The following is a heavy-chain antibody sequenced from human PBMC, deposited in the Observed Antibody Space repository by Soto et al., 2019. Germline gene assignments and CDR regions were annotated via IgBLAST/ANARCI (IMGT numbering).Heavy chain of an antibody. CDR1: CGSVSSGSYY. Sequence: SETLSLTCTVSCGSVSSGSYYWSWIRQPPGKGLEWIGYIYYSGSTNYNPSLKSRVTISVDTSKNQFSLKLSSVTAADTAVYYCARYRLRFLEWLRAGSYYGMDVWGQGTTVTVSS. CDR3: ARYRLRFLEWLRAGSYYGMDV. D-gene: IGHD3-3*01. CDR2: IYYSGST. V-gene: IGHV4-61*01. J-gene: IGHJ6*02.